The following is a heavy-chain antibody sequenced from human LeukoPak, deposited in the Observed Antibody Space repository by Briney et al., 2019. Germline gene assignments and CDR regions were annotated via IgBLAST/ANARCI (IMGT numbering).Heavy chain of an antibody. V-gene: IGHV1-2*02. D-gene: IGHD3-10*01. J-gene: IGHJ4*02. CDR2: INPHSGGT. CDR3: ARHTLYGSGSYYVYYFDY. Sequence: ASVKVSCKASGYTFTGYYIHWVRQAPGQGLEWMGWINPHSGGTNYAQKLQGRVTMTTDTSTSAAYMELRSLRSDDTAVYYCARHTLYGSGSYYVYYFDYWGQGTLVTVSS. CDR1: GYTFTGYY.